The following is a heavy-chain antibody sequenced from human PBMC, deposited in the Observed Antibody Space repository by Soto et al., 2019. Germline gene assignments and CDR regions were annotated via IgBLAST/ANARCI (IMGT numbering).Heavy chain of an antibody. D-gene: IGHD5-18*01. J-gene: IGHJ6*02. Sequence: QVQLVQSGAEVKKPGASVKVSCETSGYTFTTYYMHWVRRAPGQGLEWMGMINPSGGSTSYAQKLHVIVTRTSDTSTRTIYMERSSLRRDDPAIYYCARRAYNYANMDVWGQGTTVTVS. CDR1: GYTFTTYY. CDR2: INPSGGST. V-gene: IGHV1-46*01. CDR3: ARRAYNYANMDV.